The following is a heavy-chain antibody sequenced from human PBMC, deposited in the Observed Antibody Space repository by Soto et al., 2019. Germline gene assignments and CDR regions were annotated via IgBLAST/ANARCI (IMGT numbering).Heavy chain of an antibody. J-gene: IGHJ6*02. Sequence: ASVKVSCKASGGTFSSYTISWVRQAPGQGLEWMGGIIPMYDTTKYAQKFQGRVTITADEYTDTSYMELSSLGSEDSAMYYCARDRSYGLRDYNYYGLDVWGQGTTVTVSS. D-gene: IGHD5-18*01. CDR2: IIPMYDTT. CDR3: ARDRSYGLRDYNYYGLDV. V-gene: IGHV1-69*13. CDR1: GGTFSSYT.